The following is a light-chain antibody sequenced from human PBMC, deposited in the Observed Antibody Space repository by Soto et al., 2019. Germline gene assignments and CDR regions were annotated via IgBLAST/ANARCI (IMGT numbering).Light chain of an antibody. J-gene: IGKJ3*01. CDR1: QSVGTS. Sequence: VLTQSQATLSLSTGESATLSCRVLQSVGTSLAWHQQKPGQAPRLLIFHSSERAVAIPARFSGSGSGTDFTLTLSCLDPEDCAVYDFQQRNNCGHTFGPGTTV. V-gene: IGKV3-11*01. CDR2: HSS. CDR3: QQRNNCGHT.